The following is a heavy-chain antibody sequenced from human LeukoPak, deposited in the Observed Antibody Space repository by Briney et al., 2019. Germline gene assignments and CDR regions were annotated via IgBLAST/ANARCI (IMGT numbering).Heavy chain of an antibody. CDR1: GGSISSYY. CDR3: ARMYSSSSEYNWFDP. V-gene: IGHV4-59*01. D-gene: IGHD6-6*01. Sequence: SETLSLTCTVSGGSISSYYWSWIRQPPGKGLEWIGYIYYSGSTNYNPSLKSRVTISVDPSKNQSSLKLSSVTAADTAVYYCARMYSSSSEYNWFDPWGQGTLVTVSS. CDR2: IYYSGST. J-gene: IGHJ5*02.